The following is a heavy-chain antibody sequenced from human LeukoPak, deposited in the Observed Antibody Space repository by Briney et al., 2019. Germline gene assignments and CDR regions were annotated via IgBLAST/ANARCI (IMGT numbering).Heavy chain of an antibody. D-gene: IGHD2-2*01. J-gene: IGHJ5*02. CDR1: GGSFSSYA. Sequence: SVKVSCKASGGSFSSYAILWVRQAPGQGLKWMGGINPVFNTPHYAPKFQGRVTITMDESTSTVYMELSSLKSEDTAVFYCARVSARDCSSNSCWGWLDPWGQGTLVTVSS. CDR3: ARVSARDCSSNSCWGWLDP. V-gene: IGHV1-69*05. CDR2: INPVFNTP.